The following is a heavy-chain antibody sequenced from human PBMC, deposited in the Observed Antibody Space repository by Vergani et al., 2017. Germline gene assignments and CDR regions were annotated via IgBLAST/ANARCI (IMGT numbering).Heavy chain of an antibody. V-gene: IGHV3-74*01. J-gene: IGHJ5*02. CDR3: ARARKFRFGVVWENWFDP. CDR1: GFTFNEYW. CDR2: MNGDGDTI. D-gene: IGHD3-3*01. Sequence: EVELVESGGGLVQPGGSLRLSCAASGFTFNEYWMHWARQVPGKGLVWVSGMNGDGDTISYADSVKCRFTISRDNAKNTLFLQMNSLRAEDTAVYYCARARKFRFGVVWENWFDPWGQGTLVTVSS.